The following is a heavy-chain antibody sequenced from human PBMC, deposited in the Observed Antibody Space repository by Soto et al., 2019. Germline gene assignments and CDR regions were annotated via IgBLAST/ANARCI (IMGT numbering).Heavy chain of an antibody. CDR2: ISAYNGNT. Sequence: GASVKVSCKASGYTFTSYGISWVRQAPGQGLERMGWISAYNGNTNYAQKLQGRVTMTTDTSTSTAYMELRSLRSDDTAVYYCARGGWQWLPHYYYYYGMDVWGQGTTVTVSS. CDR1: GYTFTSYG. J-gene: IGHJ6*02. CDR3: ARGGWQWLPHYYYYYGMDV. V-gene: IGHV1-18*01. D-gene: IGHD6-19*01.